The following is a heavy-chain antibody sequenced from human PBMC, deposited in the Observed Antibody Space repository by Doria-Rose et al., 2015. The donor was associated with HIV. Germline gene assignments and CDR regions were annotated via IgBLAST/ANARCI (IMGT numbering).Heavy chain of an antibody. V-gene: IGHV3-15*07. D-gene: IGHD3-16*01. Sequence: EVQLLESVGGLVKPGGSLRLSCAASGFTFSNAWMNWVRQAPGKGLEWVGRIKSKPDGGTTEYAAPVKGRFSISRDDSKNTLSLQMNILKTEDTAVYYCTTDRFFPSWGQGTMVTVSS. CDR2: IKSKPDGGTT. CDR1: GFTFSNAW. CDR3: TTDRFFPS. J-gene: IGHJ3*01.